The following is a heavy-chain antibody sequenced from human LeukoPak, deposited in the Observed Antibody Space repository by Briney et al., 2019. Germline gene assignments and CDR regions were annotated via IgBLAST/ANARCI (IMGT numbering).Heavy chain of an antibody. V-gene: IGHV3-48*03. D-gene: IGHD2-2*01. CDR2: ISTSGTTI. Sequence: PGGSLRLSCAASKFTFSSYEMTWVRQAPGKGLEWVSYISTSGTTIYYADSVRGRFAISRDNAKNSLFLQMNSLRAEDTAVYYCARRYCSSMSCLFDYWGQGTLVTVSS. CDR1: KFTFSSYE. J-gene: IGHJ4*02. CDR3: ARRYCSSMSCLFDY.